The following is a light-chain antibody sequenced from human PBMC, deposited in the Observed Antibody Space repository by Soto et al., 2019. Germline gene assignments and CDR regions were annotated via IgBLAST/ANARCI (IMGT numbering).Light chain of an antibody. CDR3: QQRGDWPPT. CDR1: QSVGSS. V-gene: IGKV3-11*01. CDR2: DAA. J-gene: IGKJ5*01. Sequence: EIVLTQSPATLSLSPGERATLSCRASQSVGSSLAWCQQKPGQPPRLLIYDAAKGATGIPVRFSGSGSGTDFTLTISSLEPEDFAVYYCQQRGDWPPTFGQGTRLEMK.